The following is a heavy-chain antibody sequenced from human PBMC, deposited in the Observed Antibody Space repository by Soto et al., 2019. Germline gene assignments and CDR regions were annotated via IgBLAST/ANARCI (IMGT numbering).Heavy chain of an antibody. CDR1: GFTFSNYD. CDR3: ERALPRYRGYEFDY. V-gene: IGHV3-13*01. J-gene: IGHJ4*02. Sequence: EVQLVESGGGLVQPGGSLRLSCAASGFTFSNYDIHWVRQATGKGLEWVSAIGTAGDTYYSGSVRGRFTISRENAFSSLYLHLDSLRAEDTAMYFCERALPRYRGYEFDYWGQGTLVTVSS. CDR2: IGTAGDT. D-gene: IGHD5-12*01.